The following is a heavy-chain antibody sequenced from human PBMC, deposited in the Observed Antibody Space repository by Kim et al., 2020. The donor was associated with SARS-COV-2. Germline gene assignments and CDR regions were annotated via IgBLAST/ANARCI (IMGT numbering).Heavy chain of an antibody. J-gene: IGHJ3*02. CDR3: ARGIGRFLEWLPDAFDI. D-gene: IGHD3-3*01. Sequence: GGSLRLSCAASGFTFSSYSMNWVRQAPGKGLEWVSYISSSSSTIYYADSVKGRFTISRDNAKNSLYLQMNSLRDEDTAVYYCARGIGRFLEWLPDAFDIWGQGTMVTVSS. CDR1: GFTFSSYS. V-gene: IGHV3-48*02. CDR2: ISSSSSTI.